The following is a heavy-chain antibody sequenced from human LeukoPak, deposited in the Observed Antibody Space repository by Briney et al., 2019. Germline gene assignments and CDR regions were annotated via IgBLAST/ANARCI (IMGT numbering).Heavy chain of an antibody. CDR3: VKGAESYCDSRSDF. V-gene: IGHV3-64D*09. J-gene: IGHJ4*02. D-gene: IGHD3-22*01. CDR2: MSSSGDKT. CDR1: GFTFSSYA. Sequence: GGSLRLSCSASGFTFSSYAMHWVRQATGKGLEYVSAMSSSGDKTYYADSMKGRFIISRDNSKNTLYLQLSSLTAEDTAVYFCVKGAESYCDSRSDFWGQGTLVTVSS.